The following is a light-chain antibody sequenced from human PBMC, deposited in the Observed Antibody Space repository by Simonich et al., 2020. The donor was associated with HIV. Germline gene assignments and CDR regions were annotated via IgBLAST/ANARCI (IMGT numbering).Light chain of an antibody. CDR2: DVS. CDR3: STYTAISTWV. J-gene: IGLJ3*02. V-gene: IGLV2-14*03. CDR1: SRDGGVYNY. Sequence: QSALTQPPSASGSPGQSVTISCTGTSRDGGVYNYVSWYQHHPGKAPKLMIHDVSQRPSGVSNRFSGSKSGNTASLTISGLQAEDEADYYCSTYTAISTWVFGGGTKLTVL.